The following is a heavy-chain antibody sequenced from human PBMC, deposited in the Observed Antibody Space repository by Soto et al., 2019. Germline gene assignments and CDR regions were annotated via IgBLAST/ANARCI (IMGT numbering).Heavy chain of an antibody. CDR2: IIPIFGTA. CDR3: ASHYGSGSHPYNWFDP. V-gene: IGHV1-69*13. Sequence: GASVQVSCKASGGTFSSYAISWVRQAPGQGLEWMGGIIPIFGTANYAQKFQGRATITAEESTSTAYMEMSSMRSEDTVVYYCASHYGSGSHPYNWFDPWGQGTLVTVSS. CDR1: GGTFSSYA. J-gene: IGHJ5*02. D-gene: IGHD3-10*01.